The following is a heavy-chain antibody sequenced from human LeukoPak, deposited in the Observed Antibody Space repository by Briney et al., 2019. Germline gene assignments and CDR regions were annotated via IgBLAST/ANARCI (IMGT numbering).Heavy chain of an antibody. D-gene: IGHD3-22*01. J-gene: IGHJ4*02. V-gene: IGHV3-23*01. CDR2: ISGNGGRT. CDR1: GFTFSILD. CDR3: TTEYNFNYYDSSGYYY. Sequence: PGGSLRLSCAASGFTFSILDMSWVRQAPGKGLEWVSAISGNGGRTYYADSVKGRFTISRDNSKNALYLQMNSLKTEDTAVYYCTTEYNFNYYDSSGYYYWGQGTLVTVSS.